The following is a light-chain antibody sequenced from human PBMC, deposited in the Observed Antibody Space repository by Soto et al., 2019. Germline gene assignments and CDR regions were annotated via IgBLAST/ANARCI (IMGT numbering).Light chain of an antibody. J-gene: IGLJ1*01. CDR2: EVS. CDR3: SSYAGSDNYV. CDR1: SSDTGDYNY. Sequence: QSALPQPPSASGSPGQSVTISCSGTSSDTGDYNYVSWYQQHPGKAPKLMIYEVSKRPSGVPDRFSGSKSGNTASLTVSGLQAEDEADYYCSSYAGSDNYVFGTGTKVTVL. V-gene: IGLV2-8*01.